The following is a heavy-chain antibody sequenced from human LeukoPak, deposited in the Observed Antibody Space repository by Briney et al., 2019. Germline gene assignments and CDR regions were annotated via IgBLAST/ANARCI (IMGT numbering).Heavy chain of an antibody. V-gene: IGHV4-61*02. D-gene: IGHD6-13*01. CDR2: IYTSGST. CDR3: ARLIAADPQLDC. Sequence: SETLSLTCTVSGGSISSGSYYWSWIRQPAGKGLEWIGRIYTSGSTNYNPSLKSRVTISVDTSKNQFSLKLSSVTAADTAVYYCARLIAADPQLDCWGQGTLVTVSS. CDR1: GGSISSGSYY. J-gene: IGHJ4*02.